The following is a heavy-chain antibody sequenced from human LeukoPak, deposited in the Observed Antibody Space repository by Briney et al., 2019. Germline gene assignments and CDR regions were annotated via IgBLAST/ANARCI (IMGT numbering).Heavy chain of an antibody. J-gene: IGHJ4*02. D-gene: IGHD1-26*01. CDR1: GGSISSSSHF. CDR2: IYYSGST. V-gene: IGHV4-39*01. Sequence: SETLSLTCTVYGGSISSSSHFWGWIRQPPGKGLEWIGSIYYSGSTYYNPSLESRVTISVDTSKNQFSLKVASVTAADTAVYYCARRGGPSGTYYFDSWGQGALVTVSS. CDR3: ARRGGPSGTYYFDS.